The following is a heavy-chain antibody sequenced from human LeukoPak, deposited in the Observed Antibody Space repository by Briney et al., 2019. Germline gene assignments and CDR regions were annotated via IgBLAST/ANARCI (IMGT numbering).Heavy chain of an antibody. V-gene: IGHV4-34*01. D-gene: IGHD3-22*01. Sequence: SETLSLTCAVYGGSFSGYYWSWIRQPPGKGLEWIGEINHSGRTNYNPSLKSRVTISVDTSKNQFSLKLSSVTAADTAVYCCVRDWGPNYDSSGYYGFFDYWGQGTLVTVSS. CDR2: INHSGRT. CDR3: VRDWGPNYDSSGYYGFFDY. J-gene: IGHJ4*02. CDR1: GGSFSGYY.